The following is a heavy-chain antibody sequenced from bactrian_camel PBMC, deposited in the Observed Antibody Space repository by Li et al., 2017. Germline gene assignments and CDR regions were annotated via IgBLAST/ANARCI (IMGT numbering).Heavy chain of an antibody. D-gene: IGHD2*01. CDR3: ASYRFPGIGECDSREFGY. CDR1: GFTVSTRN. CDR2: IYSDISNT. J-gene: IGHJ6*01. Sequence: HVQLVESGGGSVQAGGSLRLSCAASGFTVSTRNMYWVRQAPGKGLEWVSSIYSDISNTYYADSVKGRFTISQDKAKNTLYLQMHSLKPEDTATYFCASYRFPGIGECDSREFGYYGQGTQVTVS. V-gene: IGHV3-2*01.